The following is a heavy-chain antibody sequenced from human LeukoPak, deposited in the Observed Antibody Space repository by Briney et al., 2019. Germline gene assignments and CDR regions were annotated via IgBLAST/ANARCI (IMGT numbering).Heavy chain of an antibody. CDR2: MNPNSGNT. D-gene: IGHD3-9*01. V-gene: IGHV1-8*01. CDR3: ARGLDILTGYSYYYYYYGMDV. J-gene: IGHJ6*02. CDR1: GYTFTSCD. Sequence: ASVKVSCKASGYTFTSCDINWVRQATGQGLEWMGWMNPNSGNTGYAQKFQGRVTMTRNTSISTAYMELSSLRSEDTAVYYCARGLDILTGYSYYYYYYGMDVWGQGTTVTVSS.